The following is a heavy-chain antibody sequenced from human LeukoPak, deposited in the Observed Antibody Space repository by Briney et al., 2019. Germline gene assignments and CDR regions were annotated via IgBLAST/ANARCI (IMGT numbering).Heavy chain of an antibody. CDR3: ARPIAVAGTSYYFDY. CDR2: IYPGDSDT. D-gene: IGHD6-19*01. V-gene: IGHV5-51*01. CDR1: GYSFTSYW. Sequence: GESLKISCKGSGYSFTSYWIGWVRQMPGKGLEWMAIIYPGDSDTRYSPSFQGQVTISADKANSTAYLQWSSLKASDIAMYYCARPIAVAGTSYYFDYWGQGTLVTVSS. J-gene: IGHJ4*02.